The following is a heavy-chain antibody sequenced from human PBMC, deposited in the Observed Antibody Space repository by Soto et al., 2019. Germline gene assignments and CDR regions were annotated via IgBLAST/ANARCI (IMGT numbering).Heavy chain of an antibody. CDR2: ISGSGGST. CDR1: GFTFSSYA. J-gene: IGHJ6*03. D-gene: IGHD5-12*01. Sequence: EVQLLESGGGLVQPGGSLRLSCAASGFTFSSYAMSWVRQAPGKGLEWVSAISGSGGSTYYADSVKGRFTISRDNSKNTLYLQMNSLRAEDMGVYYCAKDGNSGYDYHYYYYMDVWGKGTTVTVSS. CDR3: AKDGNSGYDYHYYYYMDV. V-gene: IGHV3-23*01.